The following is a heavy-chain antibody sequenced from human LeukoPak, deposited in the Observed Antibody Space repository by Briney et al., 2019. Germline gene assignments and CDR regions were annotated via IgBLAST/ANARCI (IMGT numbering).Heavy chain of an antibody. Sequence: GGSLRLSCAASGFTFSSYAMHWVRQAPGKGLEWVAVIPYDGRNKYYADSVKGRFTISRVNSKNTLYLQMNSLRAEDTAVHYCAKDSSSGWYGDYFDYWGQGILVTVSS. J-gene: IGHJ4*02. CDR3: AKDSSSGWYGDYFDY. CDR1: GFTFSSYA. CDR2: IPYDGRNK. V-gene: IGHV3-30*04. D-gene: IGHD6-19*01.